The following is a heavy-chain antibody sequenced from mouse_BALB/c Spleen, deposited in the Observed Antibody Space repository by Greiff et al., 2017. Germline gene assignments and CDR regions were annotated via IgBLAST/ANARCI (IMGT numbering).Heavy chain of an antibody. CDR2: ISSGGSYT. Sequence: VQVVESGGGLVKPGGSLKLSCAASGFTFSSYAMSWVRQSPEKRLEWVAEISSGGSYTYYPDTVTGRFTISRDNAKNTLYLEMSSLRSEDTAMYYCARADSSGPAMDYWGQGTSVTVSS. CDR1: GFTFSSYA. J-gene: IGHJ4*01. D-gene: IGHD3-2*01. V-gene: IGHV5-9-4*01. CDR3: ARADSSGPAMDY.